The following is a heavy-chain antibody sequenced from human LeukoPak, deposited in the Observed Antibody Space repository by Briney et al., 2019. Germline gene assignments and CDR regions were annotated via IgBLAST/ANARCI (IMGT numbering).Heavy chain of an antibody. CDR3: ARRANSGSTKGAFDI. D-gene: IGHD1-26*01. CDR2: IYHSGST. CDR1: GGSFSGYY. Sequence: SETLSLTCAVYGGSFSGYYWGWLRQPPGKGLEWIGRIYHSGSTYYNPSLKSRVTISVDTSKNQFSLRLSSVTAADTAVYYCARRANSGSTKGAFDIWGQGTMVTVSS. V-gene: IGHV4-38-2*01. J-gene: IGHJ3*02.